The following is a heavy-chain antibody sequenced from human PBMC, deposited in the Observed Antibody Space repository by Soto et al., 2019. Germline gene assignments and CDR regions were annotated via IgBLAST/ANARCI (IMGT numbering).Heavy chain of an antibody. CDR1: RFTISIYA. CDR2: ISGSGGST. D-gene: IGHD1-26*01. J-gene: IGHJ5*02. V-gene: IGHV3-23*01. CDR3: AKRHGPYSGSYGP. Sequence: GXLRLSSAAPRFTISIYAMSLVLQAPGKGLEWVSAISGSGGSTYYADSVKGRFTISRDNSKNTLYLQMNSLRAEDTAVYYCAKRHGPYSGSYGPWGQGTLVTVSS.